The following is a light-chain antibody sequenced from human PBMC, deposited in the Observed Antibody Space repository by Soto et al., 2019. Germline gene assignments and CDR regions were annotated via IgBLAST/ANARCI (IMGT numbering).Light chain of an antibody. CDR1: QSVSSSY. J-gene: IGKJ3*01. CDR2: GAS. V-gene: IGKV3-20*01. CDR3: QQYGSSLFT. Sequence: EIVLTQSPGTLSLSPGERATLSRRASQSVSSSYLAWYQQKPGQAPRLLIYGASSRATGIPDRFSGSGSGTDFTLTISRLEPEDFAVYYCQQYGSSLFTFGPGTKVDFK.